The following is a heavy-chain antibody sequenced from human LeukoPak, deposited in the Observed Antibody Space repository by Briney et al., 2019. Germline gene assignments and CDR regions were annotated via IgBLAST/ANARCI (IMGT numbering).Heavy chain of an antibody. V-gene: IGHV1-46*03. Sequence: ASVKVSCKASGYTLTSYYMHWVRQAPGQGLEWMGIINPSGGSTSYAQKFQGRVTMTRDTSTSTVYMELSSLRSEDTAVYYCARDIRKVVAAINWFDPWGQGTLVTVSS. CDR1: GYTLTSYY. CDR2: INPSGGST. CDR3: ARDIRKVVAAINWFDP. D-gene: IGHD2-15*01. J-gene: IGHJ5*02.